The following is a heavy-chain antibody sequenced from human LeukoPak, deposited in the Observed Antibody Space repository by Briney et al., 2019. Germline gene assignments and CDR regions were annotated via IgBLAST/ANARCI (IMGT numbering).Heavy chain of an antibody. CDR1: GFTFSSYE. V-gene: IGHV3-48*02. Sequence: AGGSLRLSCAASGFTFSSYEMNWVRQAPGKGLEWVSYITSGSSTIYYADSVKGRFTISRDNAKNSLYLQMNSLRDEDTAVYYCARELRYSYGLDVWGQGTTVT. J-gene: IGHJ6*02. CDR3: ARELRYSYGLDV. CDR2: ITSGSSTI. D-gene: IGHD3-9*01.